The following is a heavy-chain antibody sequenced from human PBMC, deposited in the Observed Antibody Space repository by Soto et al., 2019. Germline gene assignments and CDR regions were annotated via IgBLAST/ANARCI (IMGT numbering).Heavy chain of an antibody. V-gene: IGHV3-23*01. J-gene: IGHJ4*02. D-gene: IGHD6-19*01. CDR3: AKDLSPGSSGWYSSDY. CDR2: ISGSGGST. Sequence: GGSLRLSCAASGFTFSSYAMSWVRQAPGKGLEWVSAISGSGGSTYYADSVKGRFTISRDNSKNTLYLQMNSLRAEDTAVYYCAKDLSPGSSGWYSSDYWGQGTLVTVSS. CDR1: GFTFSSYA.